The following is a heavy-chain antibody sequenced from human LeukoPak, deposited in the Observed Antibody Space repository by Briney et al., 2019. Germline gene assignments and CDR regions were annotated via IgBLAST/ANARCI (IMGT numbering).Heavy chain of an antibody. CDR1: GGSISSGDYY. CDR2: IYYSGST. D-gene: IGHD3-22*01. Sequence: PSETLSLTCTVSGGSISSGDYYWSWIRQPPGKGLEWIGYIYYSGSTYYNPSLKSRVTISVDMSKNQFSLKLSSVTAADTAVYYXARTYYYDSSGLPGTGWFDPWGQGTLVTVSS. V-gene: IGHV4-30-4*01. J-gene: IGHJ5*02. CDR3: ARTYYYDSSGLPGTGWFDP.